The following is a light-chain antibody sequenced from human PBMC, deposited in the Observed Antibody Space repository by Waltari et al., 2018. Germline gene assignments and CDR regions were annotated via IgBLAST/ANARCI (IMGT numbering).Light chain of an antibody. Sequence: SYELTQPPSVSVSPGPTVSITCSGAKLGDKYACWYQQKPGQSPVVVIYQDRKRPSGIPERFSGSKSGNTASLTISGTQAMDEADYYCQAWDSSTGVFGGGTKLTVL. J-gene: IGLJ2*01. CDR3: QAWDSSTGV. CDR2: QDR. V-gene: IGLV3-1*01. CDR1: KLGDKY.